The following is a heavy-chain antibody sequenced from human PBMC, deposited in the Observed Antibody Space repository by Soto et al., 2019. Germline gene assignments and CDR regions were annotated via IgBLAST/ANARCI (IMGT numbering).Heavy chain of an antibody. Sequence: GGSLRLSCAASGFTFSSYAMSWVRQAPGKGLEWVSAISGRGGSTYYADSVKGRFTISRDNSKNTLYLQMNSLRAEDTAVYYCAKVPDRGDVYYFDYWGQGTLVTVSS. CDR1: GFTFSSYA. J-gene: IGHJ4*02. V-gene: IGHV3-23*01. CDR3: AKVPDRGDVYYFDY. D-gene: IGHD3-10*01. CDR2: ISGRGGST.